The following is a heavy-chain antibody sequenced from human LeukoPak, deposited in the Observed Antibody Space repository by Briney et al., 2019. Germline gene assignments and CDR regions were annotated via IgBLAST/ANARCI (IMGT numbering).Heavy chain of an antibody. CDR1: GFTFKTYA. CDR3: ARDSSYGLEAFDI. Sequence: PGRSLRLSCAASGFTFKTYAMNWVRQVPGKGPEWVSSMSGSGSSTDYADSVKGRFTISRDNSKNTLYLQMNSLRAEDTAVYYCARDSSYGLEAFDIWGQGTMVTVSS. CDR2: MSGSGSST. V-gene: IGHV3-23*01. J-gene: IGHJ3*02. D-gene: IGHD5-18*01.